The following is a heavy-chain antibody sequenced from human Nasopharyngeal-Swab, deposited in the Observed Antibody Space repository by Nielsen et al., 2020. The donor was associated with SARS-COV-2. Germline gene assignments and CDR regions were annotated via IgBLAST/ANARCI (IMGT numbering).Heavy chain of an antibody. CDR3: ARDGGRGPYIVVVPAVDAFDI. CDR2: IKQDGSEK. D-gene: IGHD2-2*01. J-gene: IGHJ3*02. Sequence: GGSLRLSCAASGFTFSSYWMHWVRQAPGKGLEWVANIKQDGSEKYYVDSVKGRFTISRDNAKNSLYLQMNSLRAEDTAVYYCARDGGRGPYIVVVPAVDAFDIWGQGTMVTVSS. V-gene: IGHV3-7*01. CDR1: GFTFSSYW.